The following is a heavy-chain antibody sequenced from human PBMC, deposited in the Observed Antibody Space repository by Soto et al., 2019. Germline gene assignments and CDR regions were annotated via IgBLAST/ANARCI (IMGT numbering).Heavy chain of an antibody. J-gene: IGHJ4*02. CDR1: GGSVSSGSYY. V-gene: IGHV4-61*01. CDR2: IYYSGST. Sequence: QVQLQESGPGLVKPSETLSLTCTVSGGSVSSGSYYWSWIRQPPGKGREWIGSIYYSGSTNYNPSLKSRVTISVDTSKNQFSLKLSSVTAADTAVYYCARDRLGIDYWGQGTLVTVSS. D-gene: IGHD3-16*01. CDR3: ARDRLGIDY.